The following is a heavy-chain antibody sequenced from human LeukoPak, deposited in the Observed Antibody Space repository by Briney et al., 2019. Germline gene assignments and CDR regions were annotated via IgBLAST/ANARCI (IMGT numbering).Heavy chain of an antibody. J-gene: IGHJ4*02. CDR1: GFTFSSYG. CDR3: ARDLVGSSGYLDY. CDR2: IWYDGSNK. D-gene: IGHD3-22*01. V-gene: IGHV3-33*01. Sequence: GGSLRLSCAASGFTFSSYGMHWVRQVPGKGLEWVAVIWYDGSNKYYADSVKGRFTISRDNSKNTLYLQMNSLRAEDTAVYYCARDLVGSSGYLDYWGQGTLVTVSS.